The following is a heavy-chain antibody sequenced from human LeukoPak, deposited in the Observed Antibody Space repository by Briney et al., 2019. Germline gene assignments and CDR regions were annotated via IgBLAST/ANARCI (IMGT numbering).Heavy chain of an antibody. Sequence: GGSLRLSCEASGFTFSSYAMSWVRQAPGKGLEWVSVISGSGDSAFYADSVKGQFTIFRDNSKNTLYLQMNSLRAEDTAVYYCAKDRYCSSTRCYGDFDYWGQGTLVTVSS. CDR2: ISGSGDSA. CDR3: AKDRYCSSTRCYGDFDY. V-gene: IGHV3-23*01. D-gene: IGHD2-2*01. CDR1: GFTFSSYA. J-gene: IGHJ4*02.